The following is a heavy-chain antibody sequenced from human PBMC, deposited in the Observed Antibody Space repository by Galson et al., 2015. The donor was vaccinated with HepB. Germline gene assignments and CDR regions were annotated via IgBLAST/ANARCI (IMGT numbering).Heavy chain of an antibody. D-gene: IGHD1/OR15-1a*01. CDR2: IYWDDDK. V-gene: IGHV2-5*02. CDR1: GFSLTTSGVG. Sequence: PALVKPTQTLTLTCTFSGFSLTTSGVGVGWIRQPPGKALEWLAVIYWDDDKRYRPSLRSRLTINKDSSKNQVVLTMTNMDPADTATYFCGNRRHDAGGDWDNGYIDLWGPGTFVTVSS. J-gene: IGHJ2*01. CDR3: GNRRHDAGGDWDNGYIDL.